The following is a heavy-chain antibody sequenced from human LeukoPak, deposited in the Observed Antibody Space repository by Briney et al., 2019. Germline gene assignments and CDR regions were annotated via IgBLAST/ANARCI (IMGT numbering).Heavy chain of an antibody. V-gene: IGHV1-2*02. CDR1: GYTFTGYY. D-gene: IGHD6-13*01. CDR2: INPNSGGT. Sequence: ASVKVSCKASGYTFTGYYMHWVRQAPGQGLEWMGWINPNSGGTNYAQKFQGRVTMTRDTSISTAYMELSRLRSDDTAVYYCARDRVWQQLAQFDYWGQGTLVTVSS. CDR3: ARDRVWQQLAQFDY. J-gene: IGHJ4*02.